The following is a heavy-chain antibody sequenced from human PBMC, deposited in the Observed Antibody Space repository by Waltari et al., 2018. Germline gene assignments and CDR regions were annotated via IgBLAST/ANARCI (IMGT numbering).Heavy chain of an antibody. Sequence: QVQLQESGPGLVNPSQTLFLTCTVSGDSINSGSAPWSWIRQPAGKGLEWIGRVYSSGGTNYNPVLQSRVTISIDTSRNQFSLRLTSVTAADTAVYYCARLIVIPATINYFHGLDVWGQGATVTVSS. J-gene: IGHJ6*02. CDR3: ARLIVIPATINYFHGLDV. D-gene: IGHD2-2*01. V-gene: IGHV4-61*02. CDR1: GDSINSGSAP. CDR2: VYSSGGT.